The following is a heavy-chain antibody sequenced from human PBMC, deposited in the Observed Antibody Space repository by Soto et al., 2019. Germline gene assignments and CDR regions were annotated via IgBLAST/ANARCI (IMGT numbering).Heavy chain of an antibody. CDR1: GGSISSGGYY. CDR2: IYYSGST. Sequence: PSETLSLTCTVSGGSISSGGYYWSWIRQHPGEGLEWIGYIYYSGSTYYNPSLKSRVTISVDTSKNQFSLKLSSVTAADTAVYYCARMSSSSGLFGFDYWGQGTLATVSS. CDR3: ARMSSSSGLFGFDY. J-gene: IGHJ4*02. V-gene: IGHV4-31*03. D-gene: IGHD6-6*01.